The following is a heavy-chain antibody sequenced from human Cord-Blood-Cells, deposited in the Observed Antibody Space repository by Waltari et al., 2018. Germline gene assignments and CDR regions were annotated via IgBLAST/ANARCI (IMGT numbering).Heavy chain of an antibody. D-gene: IGHD6-6*01. CDR1: SNY. V-gene: IGHV3-53*01. Sequence: SNYMSWVRQAPGKGLEWVSVIYSGGSTYYADSVKGRFTISRDNSKNTLYLQMNSLRAEDTAVYYCARSSIAAPDDAFDIWGQGTMVTVSS. CDR3: ARSSIAAPDDAFDI. CDR2: IYSGGST. J-gene: IGHJ3*02.